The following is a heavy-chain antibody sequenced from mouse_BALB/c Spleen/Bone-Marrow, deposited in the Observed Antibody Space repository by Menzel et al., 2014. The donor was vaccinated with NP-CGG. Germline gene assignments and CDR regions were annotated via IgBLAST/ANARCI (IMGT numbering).Heavy chain of an antibody. CDR2: ISPSNGRT. CDR1: GYSFTTYW. CDR3: ARYDGPAWFAY. D-gene: IGHD2-3*01. Sequence: QVQLKESGAELVEPGASVRLSCKASGYSFTTYWIHWVKQRPGQGLEWIGEISPSNGRTNYNEKFKSKATLTVDKSSSTAYMQLSSLTSEDSAVYYCARYDGPAWFAYWGQGTLVTVSA. V-gene: IGHV1S81*02. J-gene: IGHJ3*01.